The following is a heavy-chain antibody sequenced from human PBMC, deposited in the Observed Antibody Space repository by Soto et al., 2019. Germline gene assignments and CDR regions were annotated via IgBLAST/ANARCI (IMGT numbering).Heavy chain of an antibody. CDR3: ARIIVGYSYGYARAEYFQH. CDR1: GYSFTSYW. D-gene: IGHD5-18*01. Sequence: PGESLKISCKGSGYSFTSYWIGWVRQMPGKGLEWMGIIYPGDSDTRYSPSFQGQVTISADKSISTAYLQSSSLKASDTAMYYCARIIVGYSYGYARAEYFQHWGQGTLVTVSS. J-gene: IGHJ1*01. CDR2: IYPGDSDT. V-gene: IGHV5-51*01.